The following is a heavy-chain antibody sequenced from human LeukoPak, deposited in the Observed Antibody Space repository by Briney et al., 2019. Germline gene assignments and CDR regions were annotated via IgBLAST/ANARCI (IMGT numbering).Heavy chain of an antibody. CDR3: ARGFSTISCYDY. CDR1: VGSITSGNYY. J-gene: IGHJ4*02. D-gene: IGHD2/OR15-2a*01. V-gene: IGHV4-61*02. CDR2: INSRGRT. Sequence: PSQTLSLTCTLSVGSITSGNYYWSWIRQPAGKGLEWIGRINSRGRTNYDPSLKSRVSISVDKSKNYFSLEPSSVTAADTAVYYCARGFSTISCYDYWGQGTLVTVSS.